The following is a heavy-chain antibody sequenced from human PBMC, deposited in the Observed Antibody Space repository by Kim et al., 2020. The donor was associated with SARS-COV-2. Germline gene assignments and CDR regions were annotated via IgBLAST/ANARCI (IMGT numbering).Heavy chain of an antibody. CDR3: AKVTYSYGFVLVGYFDY. V-gene: IGHV3-23*01. CDR2: ISGSGGST. D-gene: IGHD5-18*01. Sequence: GGSLRLSCAASGFTFSSYAMSWVRQAPGKGLEWVSAISGSGGSTYYADSVKGRFTISRDNSKNTLYLQMNSLRAEDTAVYYCAKVTYSYGFVLVGYFDYWGQGTLVTVSS. CDR1: GFTFSSYA. J-gene: IGHJ4*02.